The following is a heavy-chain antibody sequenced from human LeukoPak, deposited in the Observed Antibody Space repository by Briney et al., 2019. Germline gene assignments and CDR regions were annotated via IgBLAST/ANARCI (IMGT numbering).Heavy chain of an antibody. J-gene: IGHJ4*02. Sequence: GGSLRLSCAASGFTFSGYGMHWVRQAPGKGLEWVAFIRYDGSNKYYADSVKGRFTISRDNSKNTLYLQMNSLRAEDTAVYYCAKDAPPYCSSTSCFGYWGQGTLVTVSS. CDR2: IRYDGSNK. V-gene: IGHV3-30*02. CDR3: AKDAPPYCSSTSCFGY. D-gene: IGHD2-2*01. CDR1: GFTFSGYG.